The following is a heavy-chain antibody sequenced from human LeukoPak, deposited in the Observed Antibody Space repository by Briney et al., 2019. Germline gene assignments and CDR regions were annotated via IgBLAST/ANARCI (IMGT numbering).Heavy chain of an antibody. CDR1: GYTFTSYG. CDR2: ISAYNGNT. J-gene: IGHJ5*02. Sequence: ASVKVSCKASGYTFTSYGLSWVRQAPGQGLEWMGWISAYNGNTNYAQKLQGRVTMTTDTSTSTAYMELRSLRSDDTAVYYCARWGFDQLIARFDPWGQGTLVTVSS. CDR3: ARWGFDQLIARFDP. D-gene: IGHD3-9*01. V-gene: IGHV1-18*04.